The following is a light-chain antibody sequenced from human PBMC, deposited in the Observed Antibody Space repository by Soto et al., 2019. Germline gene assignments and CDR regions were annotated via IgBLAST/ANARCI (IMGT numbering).Light chain of an antibody. J-gene: IGKJ2*01. CDR2: GAS. Sequence: EIVLTQSPGTLSLSPGERATLSCRAGQRVSSSFLAWFQQKPGQAPRLLIYGASSRATVIPDRFSGSGSGTDFTLTISRREPEDFAVYYCQQYDSSPRTFGQGTKLEIK. CDR3: QQYDSSPRT. V-gene: IGKV3-20*01. CDR1: QRVSSSF.